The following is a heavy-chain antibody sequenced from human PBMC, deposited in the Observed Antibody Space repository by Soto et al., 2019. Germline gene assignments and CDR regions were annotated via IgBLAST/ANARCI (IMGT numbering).Heavy chain of an antibody. D-gene: IGHD4-17*01. CDR1: GASVRSGSYY. CDR2: IYDTGTT. V-gene: IGHV4-61*01. J-gene: IGHJ4*02. Sequence: QVQLQESGPGLVKPSETLSLTCTVSGASVRSGSYYWSWVRQPPGRGLEWIGYIYDTGTTNYNPSLKSRVTMAVETSKNQCSLKLNTLTAADTAVYYCARVEDYGDYFDYWGQGTRVTVSS. CDR3: ARVEDYGDYFDY.